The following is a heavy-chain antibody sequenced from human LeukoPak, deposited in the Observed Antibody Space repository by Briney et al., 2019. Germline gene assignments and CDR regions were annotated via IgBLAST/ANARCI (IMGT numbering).Heavy chain of an antibody. CDR3: ARETVPAAIHYFDY. Sequence: GGSLRLSCAASGFTFSSYSMNWVRQAPGKGLEWVSSISSSSSYIYYADSVKGRFTISRDNAKNSLYLQMNSLRAEDTAVYYCARETVPAAIHYFDYWGQGTLVTVSS. J-gene: IGHJ4*02. V-gene: IGHV3-21*01. CDR1: GFTFSSYS. CDR2: ISSSSSYI. D-gene: IGHD2-2*01.